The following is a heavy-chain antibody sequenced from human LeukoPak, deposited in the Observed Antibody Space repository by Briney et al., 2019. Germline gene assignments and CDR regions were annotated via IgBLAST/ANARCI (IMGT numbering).Heavy chain of an antibody. J-gene: IGHJ3*02. CDR1: GGSISSSSYY. Sequence: SETLSLTCTVSGGSISSSSYYWGWIRQPPGKGLDWIVTIYYGGSTYYNPSLKSRVTISVDTSKNQFSLKLSSVTAADTAVYYCAVQTEASVLPDPAFDIWGQGTMVTVSS. D-gene: IGHD2-15*01. CDR2: IYYGGST. CDR3: AVQTEASVLPDPAFDI. V-gene: IGHV4-39*01.